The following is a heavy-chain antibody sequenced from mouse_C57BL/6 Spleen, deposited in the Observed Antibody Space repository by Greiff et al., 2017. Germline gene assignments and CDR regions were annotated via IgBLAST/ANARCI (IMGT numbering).Heavy chain of an antibody. D-gene: IGHD2-4*01. V-gene: IGHV1-72*01. Sequence: FQLQQPGAELVKPGASLKLSCKASGYTFPSYWLHWVKQRPGRGLGWVGRFDPNSGGTTYNKKFKSKATLTVDKPASTAYMQLNSLTSEDSAFYYCARKDDYDGYYFDYWGQGTTLTVSS. CDR3: ARKDDYDGYYFDY. CDR1: GYTFPSYW. J-gene: IGHJ2*01. CDR2: FDPNSGGT.